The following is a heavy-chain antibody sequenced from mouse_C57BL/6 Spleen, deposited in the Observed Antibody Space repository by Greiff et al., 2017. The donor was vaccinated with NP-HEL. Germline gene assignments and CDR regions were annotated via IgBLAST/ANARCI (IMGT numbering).Heavy chain of an antibody. CDR3: ARHEGSSYYFDY. V-gene: IGHV5-6*01. CDR2: ISSGGSYT. D-gene: IGHD1-1*01. CDR1: GFTFSSYG. J-gene: IGHJ2*01. Sequence: EVQVVESGGDLVKPGGSLKLSCAASGFTFSSYGMSWVRQTPDKRLEWVATISSGGSYTYYPDSVKGRFTISRDNAKNTLYLQMSSLKSEDTAMYYCARHEGSSYYFDYWGQGTTLTVSS.